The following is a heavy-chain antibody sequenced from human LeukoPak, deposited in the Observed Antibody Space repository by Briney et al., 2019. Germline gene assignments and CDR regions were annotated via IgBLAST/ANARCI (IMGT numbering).Heavy chain of an antibody. V-gene: IGHV3-20*04. CDR3: ARDRGENFITMVRGVIITLDY. CDR2: INWNGGST. J-gene: IGHJ4*02. Sequence: GGSLRLSCAASGFTFDDYGMSWVRQAPGKGLEWVSGINWNGGSTGYADSVKGRFTISRDNAENSLYLQMNCLRAEDTALYYCARDRGENFITMVRGVIITLDYWGQGTLVTVSS. CDR1: GFTFDDYG. D-gene: IGHD3-10*01.